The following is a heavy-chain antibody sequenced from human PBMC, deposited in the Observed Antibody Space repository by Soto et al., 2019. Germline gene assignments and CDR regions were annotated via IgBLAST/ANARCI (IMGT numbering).Heavy chain of an antibody. CDR1: GYPFTGYY. J-gene: IGHJ5*02. Sequence: ASVKVSCEASGYPFTGYYIHWVRQAPGQGLEWMGWINPNSGVTNYAQKFQDRVTMTRDTSISTAYMELSSLISDDTAVYYCAKAYQLLGDYHLFEPWGQGT. CDR2: INPNSGVT. D-gene: IGHD2-2*01. V-gene: IGHV1-2*02. CDR3: AKAYQLLGDYHLFEP.